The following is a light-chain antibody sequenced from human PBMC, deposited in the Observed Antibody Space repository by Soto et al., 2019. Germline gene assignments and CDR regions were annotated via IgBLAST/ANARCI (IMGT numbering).Light chain of an antibody. J-gene: IGKJ3*01. CDR1: QSVSSN. V-gene: IGKV3-15*01. CDR2: GAS. CDR3: QQYNNWPPIFT. Sequence: EIVMTQSPATLSVSPGERATLSCRASQSVSSNLAWYQQKPGQAPRLLISGASTRATGIPGRFSGSGSGTEFTLTISSLLSEDFAVYYCQQYNNWPPIFTFGPGTKVEIK.